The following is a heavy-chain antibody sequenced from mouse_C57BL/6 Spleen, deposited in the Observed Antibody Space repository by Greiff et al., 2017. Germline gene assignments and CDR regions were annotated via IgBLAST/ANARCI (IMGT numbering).Heavy chain of an antibody. Sequence: EVQLVESGGGLVQPGGSMKLSCAASGFTFSDAWMDWVRQSPEKGLEWVAEIRNKANNHATYYAESVKGRFTISRDDSKSRVYLQMNSLGAEDTGIYYCTPLNWPWFAYWGQGTLVTVSA. J-gene: IGHJ3*01. D-gene: IGHD4-1*01. CDR2: IRNKANNHAT. CDR3: TPLNWPWFAY. V-gene: IGHV6-6*01. CDR1: GFTFSDAW.